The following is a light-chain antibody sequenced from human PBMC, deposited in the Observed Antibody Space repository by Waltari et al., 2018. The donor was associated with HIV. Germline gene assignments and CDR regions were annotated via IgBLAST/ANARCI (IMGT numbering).Light chain of an antibody. CDR1: SGDVGGYNF. Sequence: SALTQPASVSGSHGQSITLSCSGTSGDVGGYNFVSWYQNHPGKAPKLIIYNVSNRPSGVSIRFSGSRSANTASLTISGLQVEDEADYFCSSYTSSGPRYVLFGGGTRLTVL. CDR3: SSYTSSGPRYVL. J-gene: IGLJ2*01. V-gene: IGLV2-14*03. CDR2: NVS.